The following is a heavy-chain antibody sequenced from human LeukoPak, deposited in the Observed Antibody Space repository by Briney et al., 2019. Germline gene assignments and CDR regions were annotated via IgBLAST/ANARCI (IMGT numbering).Heavy chain of an antibody. CDR3: ARQGYDILTGYIDAFDI. Sequence: SETLSLTCTVSGGSISSYYWSWLRQPPGKGLEWIGYISYSGSTNYNPSLKSRVTISIDTSKNQFSLKLRSVTAADTAIYYCARQGYDILTGYIDAFDIWGQGTMVTVSS. CDR2: ISYSGST. CDR1: GGSISSYY. D-gene: IGHD3-9*01. J-gene: IGHJ3*02. V-gene: IGHV4-59*08.